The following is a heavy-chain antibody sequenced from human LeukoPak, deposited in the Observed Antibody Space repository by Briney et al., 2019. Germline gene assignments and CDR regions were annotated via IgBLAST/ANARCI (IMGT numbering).Heavy chain of an antibody. V-gene: IGHV1-46*01. Sequence: ASVKVSCKASGYPFTSYYMHWVRQAPGQGLEWMGIINPSGGSTSYAQKFQGRVTMTEDTSTDTAYMELSSLRSEDTAVYYCATVGVMPSSGWYEWGQGTLVTVSS. CDR3: ATVGVMPSSGWYE. CDR2: INPSGGST. J-gene: IGHJ4*02. CDR1: GYPFTSYY. D-gene: IGHD6-19*01.